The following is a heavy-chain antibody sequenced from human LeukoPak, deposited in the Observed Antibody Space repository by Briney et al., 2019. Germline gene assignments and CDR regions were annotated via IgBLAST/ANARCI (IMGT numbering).Heavy chain of an antibody. Sequence: PGGSLRLSCAVSGITFSSYWMHWVRQDPGRGLLWVSRVNTQGTYTSYADSVKDRFTISRDNAKNTLYLQMSSLRADDTAVYYCVIDLGDYNDFWGQGTLVTVSS. CDR3: VIDLGDYNDF. V-gene: IGHV3-74*01. CDR2: VNTQGTYT. CDR1: GITFSSYW. D-gene: IGHD3-16*01. J-gene: IGHJ4*02.